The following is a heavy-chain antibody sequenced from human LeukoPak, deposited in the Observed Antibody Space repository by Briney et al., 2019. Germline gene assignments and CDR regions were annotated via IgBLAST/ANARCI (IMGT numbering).Heavy chain of an antibody. J-gene: IGHJ4*02. CDR1: GGSVSSYY. D-gene: IGHD6-13*01. Sequence: SETLSLTCTVSGGSVSSYYWSWIRQPAGKGLEWIGRIYTSGSTNYNPSLKSRVTISVDKSKNQFSLKLTSVTAADTAVYYCARDRSSNWFLDYWGQGILLTVSS. CDR2: IYTSGST. CDR3: ARDRSSNWFLDY. V-gene: IGHV4-4*07.